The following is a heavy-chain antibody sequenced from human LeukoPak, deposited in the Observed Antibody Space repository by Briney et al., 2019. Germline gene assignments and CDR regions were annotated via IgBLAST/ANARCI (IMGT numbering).Heavy chain of an antibody. Sequence: ASVKVSCKASGGTFSSYAISWVRQAPGQGLEWMGGIIPIFGTANYAQKFQGRVTITADESTSTAYMELSSLRSEDTAVYYCAREGLGVSSSAGYYFDYWGQGTLVTVSS. CDR2: IIPIFGTA. CDR1: GGTFSSYA. V-gene: IGHV1-69*13. J-gene: IGHJ4*02. D-gene: IGHD3-16*01. CDR3: AREGLGVSSSAGYYFDY.